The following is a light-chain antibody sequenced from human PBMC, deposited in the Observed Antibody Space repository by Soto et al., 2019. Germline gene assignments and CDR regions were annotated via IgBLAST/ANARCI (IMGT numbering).Light chain of an antibody. V-gene: IGKV1-12*01. CDR2: AAS. Sequence: IQMTQSPSSVSASLRDRVTITCRSSQGIGNYLAWYQQKPGRAPKLLISAASTLQSGVPSRFSGSGSGTAFTLTIASLHTDDFATYYCQQTMTFPLNFGGGTKVEI. J-gene: IGKJ4*01. CDR1: QGIGNY. CDR3: QQTMTFPLN.